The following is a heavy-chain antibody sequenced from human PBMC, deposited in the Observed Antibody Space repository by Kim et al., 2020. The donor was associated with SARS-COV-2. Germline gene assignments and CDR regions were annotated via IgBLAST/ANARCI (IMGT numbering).Heavy chain of an antibody. CDR1: GGSISSDGYY. D-gene: IGHD6-19*01. J-gene: IGHJ5*02. V-gene: IGHV4-31*03. Sequence: SETLSLTCTVSGGSISSDGYYWSWIRQHPGKGLEWIGYIYYSGSTYYNPSLKSRVTISVDTSKNQFSLKLSSVTAADTAVYYCARAPGQWLAGGDYWFDPWGQGTPVTVSS. CDR3: ARAPGQWLAGGDYWFDP. CDR2: IYYSGST.